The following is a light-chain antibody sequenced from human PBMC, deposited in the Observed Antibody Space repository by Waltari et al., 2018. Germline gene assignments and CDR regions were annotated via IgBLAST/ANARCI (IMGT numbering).Light chain of an antibody. CDR1: QGIGNY. V-gene: IGKV1-27*01. Sequence: DIQMTQSPSSLSASVGDRVTITCRASQGIGNYLAWYQQKPGKVPNLGIYAASTLQSGVPSRFSGSGSGTDFTLTISSLQPEVFATYYCQQFNSYLLITFGQGTRLEIK. J-gene: IGKJ5*01. CDR2: AAS. CDR3: QQFNSYLLIT.